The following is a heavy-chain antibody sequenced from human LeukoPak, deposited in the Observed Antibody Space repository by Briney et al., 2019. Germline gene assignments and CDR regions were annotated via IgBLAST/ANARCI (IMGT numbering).Heavy chain of an antibody. V-gene: IGHV4-30-4*08. CDR1: GGSISSGDYY. CDR3: AKYVWGSYPTFEDY. CDR2: IYYSGST. Sequence: SQTLSLTCTVSGGSISSGDYYWSWIRQPPGKGLEWIGYIYYSGSTYYNPSLKSRVTISVDTSKNQFSLKLSSVTAADTAVYYCAKYVWGSYPTFEDYWGQGTLVTVSS. J-gene: IGHJ4*02. D-gene: IGHD3-16*02.